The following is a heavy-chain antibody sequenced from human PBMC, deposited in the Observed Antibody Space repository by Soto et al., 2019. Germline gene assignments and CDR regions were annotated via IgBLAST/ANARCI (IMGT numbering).Heavy chain of an antibody. CDR2: ISGYNGNT. CDR3: ARGGRFAVADTDY. J-gene: IGHJ4*02. CDR1: GYTFTNYG. V-gene: IGHV1-18*01. Sequence: QVQLVQSGVEVKKPGASVSVSCKASGYTFTNYGITWVRQAPGQGLEWLGWISGYNGNTNYAQKFQGRVTMTTDTSTSTAYMDLTSLRSDDTAVYYCARGGRFAVADTDYWGQGTLLTVSS. D-gene: IGHD3-3*01.